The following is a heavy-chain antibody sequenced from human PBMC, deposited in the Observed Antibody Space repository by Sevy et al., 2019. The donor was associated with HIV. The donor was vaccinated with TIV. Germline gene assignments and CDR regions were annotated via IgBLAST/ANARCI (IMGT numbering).Heavy chain of an antibody. CDR3: ARGTAVNH. J-gene: IGHJ5*02. Sequence: GGSLRLSCTASGFTISTYWMTWLRQAPGKGLEWVANIKTGGCEKHYAESAKGRFTISRDDASNALSLQMNSLRGEDTAVYYCARGTAVNHWGQGTLVTVSS. CDR1: GFTISTYW. CDR2: IKTGGCEK. D-gene: IGHD4-17*01. V-gene: IGHV3-7*01.